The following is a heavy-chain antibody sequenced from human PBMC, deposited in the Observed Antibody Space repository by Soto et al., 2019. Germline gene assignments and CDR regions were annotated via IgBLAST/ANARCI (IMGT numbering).Heavy chain of an antibody. CDR1: TDSMRTYS. J-gene: IGHJ4*02. CDR2: VYHTGRT. Sequence: QVQLQESGPGLVRPAETLSLICSVSTDSMRTYSWTWIRQSPGTGLEWIGYVYHTGRTEYNPSLESRVTISIDMSKKQFSLQLTSVTAADTAVYFCARDDTTGLLEFWCQGTLVTVSS. CDR3: ARDDTTGLLEF. V-gene: IGHV4-59*01.